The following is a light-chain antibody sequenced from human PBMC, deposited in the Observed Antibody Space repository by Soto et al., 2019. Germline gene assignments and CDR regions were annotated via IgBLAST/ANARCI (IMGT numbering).Light chain of an antibody. CDR1: QSISSY. J-gene: IGKJ2*01. CDR3: QPCYSTVYT. V-gene: IGKV1-39*01. Sequence: DIQMTQSPSSLSASVGDRVTITCRASQSISSYLNWYQQKPGNAPKLLIYAASSLQSGVPSRFSGSGSGTDFTLTISSLQPEDVATYYCQPCYSTVYTLGQGTKLEIK. CDR2: AAS.